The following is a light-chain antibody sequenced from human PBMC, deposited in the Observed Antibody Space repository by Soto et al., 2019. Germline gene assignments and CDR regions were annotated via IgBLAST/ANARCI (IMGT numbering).Light chain of an antibody. J-gene: IGKJ1*01. V-gene: IGKV3-20*01. CDR1: QSVSSY. CDR3: QQYGSSGT. CDR2: GAS. Sequence: EIVLTHSPATLSLSPGERATLSCRASQSVSSYLAWYQQKPGQAPRLLIYGASSRATGVPDRFSGGGSGTDFTLTISRLEPEDFAVYYCQQYGSSGTFGQGTKVDIK.